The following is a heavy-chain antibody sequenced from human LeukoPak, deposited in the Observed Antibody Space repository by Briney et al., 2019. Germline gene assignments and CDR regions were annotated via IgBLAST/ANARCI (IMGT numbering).Heavy chain of an antibody. CDR2: ISSDGTST. CDR1: GFTFRSYG. V-gene: IGHV3-74*01. CDR3: ASPGWSDALDM. J-gene: IGHJ3*02. D-gene: IGHD2-15*01. Sequence: PGRSLRLSCAASGFTFRSYGIHWVRQAPGKGLVWVSRISSDGTSTTYADSVKGRFTISRDNAKNTLYLQLDSLRAEDTAIYYCASPGWSDALDMWGQGTRVTVSS.